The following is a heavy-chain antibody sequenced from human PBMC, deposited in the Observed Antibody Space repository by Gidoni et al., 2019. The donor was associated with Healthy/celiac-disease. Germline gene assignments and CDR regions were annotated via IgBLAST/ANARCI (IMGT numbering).Heavy chain of an antibody. J-gene: IGHJ4*02. V-gene: IGHV4-34*01. D-gene: IGHD6-6*01. CDR3: ARASIAARRGYFDY. Sequence: QVQLQQWGAGLLKPSETLSLTCAVYGGSFSGYYWSWIRQPPGKGLEWIGEINHSGSTNYNPSLKSRVTISVDTSKNQFSLKLSSVTAADTAVYYCARASIAARRGYFDYWGQGTLVTVSS. CDR1: GGSFSGYY. CDR2: INHSGST.